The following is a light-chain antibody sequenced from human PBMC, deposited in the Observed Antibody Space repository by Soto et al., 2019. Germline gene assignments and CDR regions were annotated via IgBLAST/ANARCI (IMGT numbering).Light chain of an antibody. Sequence: QSVLPQPPSVSGTPGQRVTISCSGSSSNIGSNTVTWYQQFPGTAPRLLIYSNNHRPSGVPDRFSGSKSGTSASLAISGLQSEDEADYYCETWDDSLDGHVFGTGTKVTVL. J-gene: IGLJ1*01. CDR2: SNN. CDR1: SSNIGSNT. CDR3: ETWDDSLDGHV. V-gene: IGLV1-44*01.